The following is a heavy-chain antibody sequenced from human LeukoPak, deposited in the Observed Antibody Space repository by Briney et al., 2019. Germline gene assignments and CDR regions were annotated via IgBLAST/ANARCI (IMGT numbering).Heavy chain of an antibody. CDR3: ARQHTAWYVDY. Sequence: PGGSLRLSCAASGFSFSNYAMSWDRQAPGTGLEWVSGVSASGASTYSEDSVKGRFIISRDNSKNTVFLQMNSLGVEDTAVYYCARQHTAWYVDYWGQGILVTVSS. J-gene: IGHJ4*02. D-gene: IGHD1-1*01. CDR2: VSASGAST. V-gene: IGHV3-23*01. CDR1: GFSFSNYA.